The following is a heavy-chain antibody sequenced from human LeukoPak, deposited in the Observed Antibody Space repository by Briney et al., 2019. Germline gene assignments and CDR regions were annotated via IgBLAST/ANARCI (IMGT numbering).Heavy chain of an antibody. CDR2: IGTGDDT. J-gene: IGHJ4*02. CDR1: GFTFSTYD. V-gene: IGHV3-13*01. Sequence: PGGSLRLSCAASGFTFSTYDMHWVRQVTGKGLEWVSAIGTGDDTYYLGSVKGRFTISRDNAKNSLYLQMNSLRAEDTAVYYCARVYDSSGYYFDYWGQGTLVTVSS. D-gene: IGHD3-22*01. CDR3: ARVYDSSGYYFDY.